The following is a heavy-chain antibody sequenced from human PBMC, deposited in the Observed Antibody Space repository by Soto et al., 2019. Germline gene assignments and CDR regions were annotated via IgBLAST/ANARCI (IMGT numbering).Heavy chain of an antibody. D-gene: IGHD3-3*01. CDR1: EFTFNTYS. J-gene: IGHJ6*02. V-gene: IGHV3-23*01. Sequence: VQLLESGGGLVQHGGSLRLSCAASEFTFNTYSMSWVRQAPGKGLEWVSAFCASDGTLYYADSVKGRFTISRDNSKNTFYLQMTSLRDEDTAVYYGAKGAGLRSLDWVGLGDVWGQGTTVTVSS. CDR2: FCASDGTL. CDR3: AKGAGLRSLDWVGLGDV.